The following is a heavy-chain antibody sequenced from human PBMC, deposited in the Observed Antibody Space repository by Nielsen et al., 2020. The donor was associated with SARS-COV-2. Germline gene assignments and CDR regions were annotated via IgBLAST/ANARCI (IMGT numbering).Heavy chain of an antibody. V-gene: IGHV1-18*04. D-gene: IGHD2-2*02. CDR3: ARDLFKDIVVVPAAILEDAFDI. Sequence: ASVKVSCKASGYTFTSYGISWVRQAPGQGLEWMGWISAYNGNTNYAQKLQGRVTMTTDTSTSTAYMELRSLRSDDTAVYYCARDLFKDIVVVPAAILEDAFDIWGQGTMVTVSS. CDR2: ISAYNGNT. J-gene: IGHJ3*02. CDR1: GYTFTSYG.